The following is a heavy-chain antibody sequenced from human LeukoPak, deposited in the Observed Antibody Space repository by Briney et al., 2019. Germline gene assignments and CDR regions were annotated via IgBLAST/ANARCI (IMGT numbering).Heavy chain of an antibody. CDR3: ARDRAKRPANFDY. D-gene: IGHD2-8*01. CDR1: GYTFTGYY. J-gene: IGHJ4*02. V-gene: IGHV1-2*02. CDR2: INPNSGGT. Sequence: ASVKVSCKASGYTFTGYYMHWVRQAPGQGLEWMGWINPNSGGTNYAQKFQGRVTMTRDTSISTAYMELSRLRSDDTAVYYCARDRAKRPANFDYWGQGTLVTVSS.